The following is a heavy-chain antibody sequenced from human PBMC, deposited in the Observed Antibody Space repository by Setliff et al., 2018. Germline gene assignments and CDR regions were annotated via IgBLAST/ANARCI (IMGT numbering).Heavy chain of an antibody. CDR2: IMPVLQAA. CDR1: GGAFNSYA. J-gene: IGHJ6*03. Sequence: SVKVSCKASGGAFNSYAINWVRQAPGQGLEWMGGIMPVLQAASYALKLQGRVTITADESTSTAYMELSSLRSEDTAVFYCATVVRGGTSRTSYYYYYMDVWGKGTTVTVSS. D-gene: IGHD1-26*01. V-gene: IGHV1-69*13. CDR3: ATVVRGGTSRTSYYYYYMDV.